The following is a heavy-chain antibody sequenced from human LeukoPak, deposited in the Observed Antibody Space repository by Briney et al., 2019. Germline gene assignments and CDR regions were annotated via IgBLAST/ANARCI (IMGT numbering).Heavy chain of an antibody. CDR2: IYYSGST. CDR1: GGSISSYY. Sequence: KPSETLSLTCTVSGGSISSYYWSWIRQPPGKGLEWIGYIYYSGSTNYNPSLKSRVTISVDRSKNQFSLKLSSVTAADTAVYYCARVGGYLTGYMDVWGKGTTVTVSS. D-gene: IGHD3-16*01. CDR3: ARVGGYLTGYMDV. J-gene: IGHJ6*03. V-gene: IGHV4-59*12.